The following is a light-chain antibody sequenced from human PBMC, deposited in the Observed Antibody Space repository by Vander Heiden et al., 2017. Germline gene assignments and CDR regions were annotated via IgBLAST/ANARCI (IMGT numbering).Light chain of an antibody. Sequence: EIVLTQSPATLSVSPGASAPLSCRASQSVSSNLAWYQQKPGQAPRLLIYGASARATGIPARFSGSGSGTEFTLTISSLQSEDFAVYYCQQYKNWPRTFGQGTKVEIK. V-gene: IGKV3-15*01. CDR3: QQYKNWPRT. CDR1: QSVSSN. J-gene: IGKJ1*01. CDR2: GAS.